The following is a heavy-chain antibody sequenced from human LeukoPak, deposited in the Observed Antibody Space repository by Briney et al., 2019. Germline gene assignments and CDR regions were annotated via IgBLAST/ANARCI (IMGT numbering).Heavy chain of an antibody. CDR2: IYYSGST. Sequence: PSETLSLTCTVSGGSISSSSYYWGWIRQPPGKGLEWIGSIYYSGSTYYNPSLKSRVTISVDTSKNQFSLKLSSVTAADTAVYYCARHGSSVLWFGEQDYWGQGTLVTVSS. V-gene: IGHV4-39*01. J-gene: IGHJ4*02. CDR1: GGSISSSSYY. CDR3: ARHGSSVLWFGEQDY. D-gene: IGHD3-10*01.